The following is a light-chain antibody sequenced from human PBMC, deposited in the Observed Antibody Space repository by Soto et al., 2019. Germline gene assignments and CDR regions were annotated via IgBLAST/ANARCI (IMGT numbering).Light chain of an antibody. J-gene: IGKJ2*01. V-gene: IGKV3-20*01. CDR1: QSISSSF. CDR2: SAS. CDR3: QQYNYSPHT. Sequence: ETVLTQSPGTLSLSPGERATLSCRASQSISSSFLAWYQQTPGHSPRLLIYSASTRATGVPDRFSGSGSGTDFTLTISRLEPEDFAVYYCQQYNYSPHTFGQGTKL.